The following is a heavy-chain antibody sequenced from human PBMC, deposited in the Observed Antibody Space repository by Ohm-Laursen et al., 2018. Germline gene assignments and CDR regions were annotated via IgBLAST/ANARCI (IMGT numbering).Heavy chain of an antibody. V-gene: IGHV3-21*01. CDR3: ARDPVRGLTDY. D-gene: IGHD3-16*01. Sequence: SLRLSCTASGLTLKSYSMNWVRQAPGKGLEWVSSISFSGSHIYYADSVKGRFTISRDNAKNSLYLQMNSLRAEDTAVYHCARDPVRGLTDYWGQGTLVTVPS. CDR2: ISFSGSHI. CDR1: GLTLKSYS. J-gene: IGHJ4*02.